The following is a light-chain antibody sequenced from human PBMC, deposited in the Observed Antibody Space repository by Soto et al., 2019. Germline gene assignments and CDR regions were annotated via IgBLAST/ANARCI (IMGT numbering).Light chain of an antibody. CDR2: AAS. CDR3: QQTYNTPRT. Sequence: EIQMTQSPSSLSASVGDRITITCRASQSIISYLNWFQQKPGKAPKLLIYAASTLQSGVPSRFSGSGSGTDFTLTISSLQPEDFATYYCQQTYNTPRTFGQGTKVDIK. CDR1: QSIISY. J-gene: IGKJ1*01. V-gene: IGKV1-39*01.